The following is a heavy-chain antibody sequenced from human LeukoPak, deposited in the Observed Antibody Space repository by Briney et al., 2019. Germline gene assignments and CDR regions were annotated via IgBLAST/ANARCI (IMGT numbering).Heavy chain of an antibody. CDR1: GYSISSGYY. J-gene: IGHJ4*02. CDR2: IYHSGTT. Sequence: SETLSLTCTVSGYSISSGYYWGWIRQPPGKGLEWIGSIYHSGTTYYNPSLKSRVTISVDTSKNHFSLKLSSVTATDTAVYYCARGNDYWGQGTLVTVSS. V-gene: IGHV4-38-2*02. CDR3: ARGNDY.